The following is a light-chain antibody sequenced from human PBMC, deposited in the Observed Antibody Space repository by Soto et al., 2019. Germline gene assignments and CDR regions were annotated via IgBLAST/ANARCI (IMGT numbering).Light chain of an antibody. CDR3: NSYTSRATGV. CDR2: EVS. CDR1: SSDVGGYNY. V-gene: IGLV2-14*01. Sequence: QSVLTQPASVSGSPGQSITISCTGTSSDVGGYNYVSWYQQHPGRAPKLIIFEVSNRPSGVSDRFSGSNSDNTASLTISGLQAEDEADYYCNSYTSRATGVFGGGTKLTVL. J-gene: IGLJ2*01.